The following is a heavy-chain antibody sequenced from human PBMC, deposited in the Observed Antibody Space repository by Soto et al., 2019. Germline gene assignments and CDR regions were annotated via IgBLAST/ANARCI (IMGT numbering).Heavy chain of an antibody. CDR1: GYTFTSYA. Sequence: ASVKVSCKASGYTFTSYAMHWVRQAPGQRLEWMGWINPSGGSTTYAQKFQGRVTMTRDTSTSTVYMDLNSLKSEDTAVYYYARPPYSSGYYYPIDYWGQGTQVTVSS. J-gene: IGHJ4*02. D-gene: IGHD3-22*01. V-gene: IGHV1-46*01. CDR2: INPSGGST. CDR3: ARPPYSSGYYYPIDY.